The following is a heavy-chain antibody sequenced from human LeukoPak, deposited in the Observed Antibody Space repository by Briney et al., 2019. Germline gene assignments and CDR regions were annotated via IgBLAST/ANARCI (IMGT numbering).Heavy chain of an antibody. CDR1: GLTVSSNY. CDR2: IYSGGST. D-gene: IGHD3-16*01. V-gene: IGHV3-53*05. J-gene: IGHJ4*02. CDR3: VRDDPGFMPGNW. Sequence: PGGSLRLSCAASGLTVSSNYMSWVRQAPGKGLEWVSVIYSGGSTYYADSVKGRFTITRDNSKNTAYLQMNSLRPDDTAVYYCVRDDPGFMPGNWWGQGTLVTVSS.